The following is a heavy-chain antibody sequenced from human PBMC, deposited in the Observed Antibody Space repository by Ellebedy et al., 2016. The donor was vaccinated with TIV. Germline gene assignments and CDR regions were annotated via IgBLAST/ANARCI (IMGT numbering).Heavy chain of an antibody. CDR2: NNPKNGGT. J-gene: IGHJ4*02. Sequence: AASVKVSCKASGYTFTGYYIHWVRQDPGQGLEWVGWNNPKNGGTNYAQKFQGGVTMSRDTYNGTAYMDLSRLRSDDTAVYDCSRVSGGITAACLFDCWGQGTLVTVSS. CDR1: GYTFTGYY. D-gene: IGHD6-13*01. CDR3: SRVSGGITAACLFDC. V-gene: IGHV1-2*02.